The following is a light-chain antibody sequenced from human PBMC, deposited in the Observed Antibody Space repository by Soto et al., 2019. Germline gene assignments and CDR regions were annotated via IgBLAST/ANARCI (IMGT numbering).Light chain of an antibody. V-gene: IGKV1-39*01. J-gene: IGKJ1*01. Sequence: DVQMTQSPSSLSASVGDSLTLTCRASQTFTSYLNWYQHKPGKDPKLLIYAASTLQSGVPSRFSGSGSGTEFTLTIISLQPEDFATYYCQQSYRFPKTFGRGTKVDI. CDR1: QTFTSY. CDR2: AAS. CDR3: QQSYRFPKT.